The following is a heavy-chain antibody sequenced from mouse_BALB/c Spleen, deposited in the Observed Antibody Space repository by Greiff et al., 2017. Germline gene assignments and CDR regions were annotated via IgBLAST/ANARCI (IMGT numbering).Heavy chain of an antibody. CDR2: ILPGSGST. CDR1: GYTFSSYW. V-gene: IGHV1-9*01. D-gene: IGHD1-1*01. J-gene: IGHJ3*01. CDR3: ARYNYGSSYGAWFAY. Sequence: VNLVESGAELMKPGASVKISCKATGYTFSSYWIEWVKQRPGHGLEWIGEILPGSGSTNYNEKFKGKATFTADTSSNTAYMQLSSLTSEDSAVYYCARYNYGSSYGAWFAYWGQGTLVTVSA.